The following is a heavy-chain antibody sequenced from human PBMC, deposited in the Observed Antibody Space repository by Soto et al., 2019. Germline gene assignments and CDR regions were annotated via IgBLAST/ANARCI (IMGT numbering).Heavy chain of an antibody. D-gene: IGHD1-26*01. V-gene: IGHV1-8*01. CDR3: ARNTWGTGDFDS. Sequence: QVQLVQSGAEVKKPGASVKVSCKASGYTFTSYDINWMRQATGQGLEWLGWMSPNSGKTGYSKKFQGRIIMSRDTSTSTDYMELSSLTDEDTAIYYCARNTWGTGDFDSWGHGTLVTVSS. CDR2: MSPNSGKT. J-gene: IGHJ4*01. CDR1: GYTFTSYD.